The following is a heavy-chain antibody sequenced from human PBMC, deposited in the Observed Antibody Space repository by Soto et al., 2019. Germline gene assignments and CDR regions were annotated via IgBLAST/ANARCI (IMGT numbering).Heavy chain of an antibody. V-gene: IGHV1-18*01. Sequence: QVQLVQSGAEVKKPGASVKVSCEASGYTFSPYGLSWVRQAPGQGLEWMGWINGYTGHTSYAQKFQGRVTMTTDTSTSTAYMELRSLRSDDTALYYCALTPGKLRQFDYWGQGTLVTVSS. J-gene: IGHJ4*02. CDR3: ALTPGKLRQFDY. CDR2: INGYTGHT. D-gene: IGHD4-17*01. CDR1: GYTFSPYG.